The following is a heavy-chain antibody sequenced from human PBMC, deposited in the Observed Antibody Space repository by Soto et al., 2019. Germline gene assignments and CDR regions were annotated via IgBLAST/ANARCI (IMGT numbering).Heavy chain of an antibody. CDR3: TRTADGYSYGSL. CDR2: ILSKTNSYAT. CDR1: GFTFSGSA. Sequence: GGSLRLSCAASGFTFSGSAIHWVRQASGRGLEWVGRILSKTNSYATIYDESVKGRFTVSRDDSKNTAYLKMNSLKIEDTAVYYCTRTADGYSYGSLWGQGT. V-gene: IGHV3-73*01. D-gene: IGHD5-18*01. J-gene: IGHJ4*02.